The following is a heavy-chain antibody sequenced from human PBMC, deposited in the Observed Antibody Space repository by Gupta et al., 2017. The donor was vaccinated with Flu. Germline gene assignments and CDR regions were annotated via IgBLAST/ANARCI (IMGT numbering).Heavy chain of an antibody. CDR3: ASTPTNVIAARLWRFVPRFDP. CDR1: GGSLSRGSYY. D-gene: IGHD6-6*01. J-gene: IGHJ5*02. V-gene: IGHV4-61*02. CDR2: IYTSGST. Sequence: QVQLQESGPGLVKPSQTLSLTCTVSGGSLSRGSYYWSWIRQPAGKGLEWIGRIYTSGSTNYNPSLKSRVTISVDTSKNQFSLKRSSVTAADTAVYYCASTPTNVIAARLWRFVPRFDPWGQGTLVTVSS.